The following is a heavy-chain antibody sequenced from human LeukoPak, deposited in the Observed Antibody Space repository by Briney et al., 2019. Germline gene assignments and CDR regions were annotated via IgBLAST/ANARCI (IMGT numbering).Heavy chain of an antibody. V-gene: IGHV5-10-1*01. CDR2: IDPSDSYT. D-gene: IGHD4-17*01. CDR3: ARLNYGDYTLDY. Sequence: LGESLKISCKGSGYSFTNYWISWVRQMPGKGLEGMGRIDPSDSYTNDSPSFQGHVTFLVDKSISTAYLQWSSLKASDTAIYYCARLNYGDYTLDYWGQGTLVTVSS. J-gene: IGHJ4*02. CDR1: GYSFTNYW.